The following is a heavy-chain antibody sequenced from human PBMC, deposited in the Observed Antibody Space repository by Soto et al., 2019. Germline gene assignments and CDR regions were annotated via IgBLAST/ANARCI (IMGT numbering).Heavy chain of an antibody. Sequence: SETLSLTCAVSGVSIHNSHSFWGWIRQPPGKGLEFIGSMYYSGGANYNPSLKSRVTISLDTSKNQFSLTVNSVTAADTAIYYCGRVVEGATRHTDFDSWGQGTMVTVYS. V-gene: IGHV4-39*01. CDR3: GRVVEGATRHTDFDS. J-gene: IGHJ5*01. D-gene: IGHD2-15*01. CDR2: MYYSGGA. CDR1: GVSIHNSHSF.